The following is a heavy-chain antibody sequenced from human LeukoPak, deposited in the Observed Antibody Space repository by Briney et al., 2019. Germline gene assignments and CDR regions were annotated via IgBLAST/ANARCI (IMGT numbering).Heavy chain of an antibody. V-gene: IGHV4-4*07. CDR2: IYTSGST. D-gene: IGHD3-22*01. CDR3: AREVYDSGAGHFDY. Sequence: PSETLSLTCTVSGGSISSYYWSWIRQPAGKGLEWIGRIYTSGSTNYNPSLKSRVTISVDKSKNQFSLKLSSVTAADTAVYYCAREVYDSGAGHFDYWGQGTLVTVSS. J-gene: IGHJ4*02. CDR1: GGSISSYY.